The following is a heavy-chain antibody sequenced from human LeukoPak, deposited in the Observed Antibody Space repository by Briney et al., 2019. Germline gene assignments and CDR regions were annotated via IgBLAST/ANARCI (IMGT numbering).Heavy chain of an antibody. CDR3: ARETHILEVATITGFDY. D-gene: IGHD5-24*01. J-gene: IGHJ4*02. CDR1: GGSISSYY. V-gene: IGHV4-4*07. CDR2: IYTSGST. Sequence: KSSETLSLTCTVSGGSISSYYWSWIRQPAGKGLEWIGRIYTSGSTNYNPSLKSRVTMSVDTSKNQFSLKLSSVTAADTAVYYCARETHILEVATITGFDYWGQGTLVTVSS.